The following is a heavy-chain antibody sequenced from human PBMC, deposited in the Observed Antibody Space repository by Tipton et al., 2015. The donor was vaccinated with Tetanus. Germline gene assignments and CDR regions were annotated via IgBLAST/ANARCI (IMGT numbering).Heavy chain of an antibody. V-gene: IGHV4-31*03. CDR2: IYSSGST. D-gene: IGHD6-6*01. J-gene: IGHJ4*02. CDR1: GGSISSGGYY. CDR3: ARGQARGARGWNYFDC. Sequence: GLVKPSQTLSLTCTVSGGSISSGGYYWSWIRQHPGKGLEWIGDIYSSGSTYYNPSLKSRVTISVDTSKNQFSLKLNSVTAAGTAVYHCARGQARGARGWNYFDCWGQGTLVTVSS.